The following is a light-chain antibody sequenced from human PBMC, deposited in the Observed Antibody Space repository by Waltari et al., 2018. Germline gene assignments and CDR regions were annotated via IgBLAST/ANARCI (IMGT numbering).Light chain of an antibody. CDR3: QKYGTLPAT. V-gene: IGKV3-20*01. Sequence: IVLTQSPGPLSLSPGEIATLSCRASHSVSSTLAWYQQKPGQAPRLLIYEASSKAAGIPERFSGSGSGTDFSLTISRLEPEDFGVYYCQKYGTLPATFGQGTKVEI. CDR1: HSVSST. CDR2: EAS. J-gene: IGKJ1*01.